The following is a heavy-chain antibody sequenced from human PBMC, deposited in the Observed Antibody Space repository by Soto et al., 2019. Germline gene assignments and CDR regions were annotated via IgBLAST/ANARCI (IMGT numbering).Heavy chain of an antibody. Sequence: SVKLSCKASGGPFSSYAISWVRQAPGQGLEWMGGIIPIFGTANYAQKFQGRVTITADESTSTTYMELSSLRSEDTAVYYCARGGGDSPYSGGYYYYGMDVWGQGATVTVT. CDR1: GGPFSSYA. J-gene: IGHJ6*02. CDR3: ARGGGDSPYSGGYYYYGMDV. D-gene: IGHD2-21*02. CDR2: IIPIFGTA. V-gene: IGHV1-69*01.